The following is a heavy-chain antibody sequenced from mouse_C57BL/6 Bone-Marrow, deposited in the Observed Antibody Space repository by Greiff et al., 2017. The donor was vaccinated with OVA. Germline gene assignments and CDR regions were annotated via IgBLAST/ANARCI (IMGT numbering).Heavy chain of an antibody. Sequence: EVMLVESGGGLVKPGGSLKLSCAASGFTFSSYAMSWVRQTPEKRLEWVATISDGGSYTYYPDNVKGRFTISRDNAKNNLYLQMSHLKSEDTAMYYCARDSVATYYYFDYWGQGTTLTVSS. V-gene: IGHV5-4*01. CDR1: GFTFSSYA. J-gene: IGHJ2*01. CDR2: ISDGGSYT. D-gene: IGHD1-1*01. CDR3: ARDSVATYYYFDY.